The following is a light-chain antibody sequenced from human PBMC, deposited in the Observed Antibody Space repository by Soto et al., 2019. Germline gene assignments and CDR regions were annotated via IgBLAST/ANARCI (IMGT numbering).Light chain of an antibody. CDR1: QSISHW. CDR3: XHYSTYVWT. J-gene: IGKJ1*01. Sequence: DIQMTQSPSTLSASVGDRVTITCRASQSISHWLAWYQQKPGQAPKVLIYKASVLENGVSSRFSGSGFGTEXXXXXXXXLXDDSATYFCXHYSTYVWTFGQGTRVDIK. V-gene: IGKV1-5*03. CDR2: KAS.